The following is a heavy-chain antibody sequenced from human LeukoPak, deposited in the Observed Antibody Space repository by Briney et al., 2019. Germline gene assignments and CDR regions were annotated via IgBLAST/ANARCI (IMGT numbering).Heavy chain of an antibody. CDR2: IYYSGST. D-gene: IGHD2-15*01. CDR3: ARLTPSGYYYCCMDD. CDR1: GGSISSYY. Sequence: SETLSLTCTASGGSISSYYWSWIRQPPGKGLEWIGYIYYSGSTNYNASLKSRVTISVDTSKTQFSLKLSSVTAADAAVYYCARLTPSGYYYCCMDDWGQETTVTVSS. V-gene: IGHV4-59*08. J-gene: IGHJ6*02.